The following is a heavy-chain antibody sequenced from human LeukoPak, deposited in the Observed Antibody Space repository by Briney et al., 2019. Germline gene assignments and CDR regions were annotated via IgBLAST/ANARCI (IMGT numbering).Heavy chain of an antibody. CDR1: GVSSFSTYE. CDR2: ISNVGSTI. Sequence: GGCLRLSCAASGVSSFSTYEMMGVGQARGKGLDWVSYISNVGSTISYAASLKGRFTISQDNPNKTLHLQMNNVSVEDTALYYCATARRDVYSFIGEYWGQGTLVSVSS. CDR3: ATARRDVYSFIGEY. J-gene: IGHJ4*02. D-gene: IGHD5-24*01. V-gene: IGHV3-48*03.